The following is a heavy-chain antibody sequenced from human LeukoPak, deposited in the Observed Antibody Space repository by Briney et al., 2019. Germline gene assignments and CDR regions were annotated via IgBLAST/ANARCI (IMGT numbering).Heavy chain of an antibody. V-gene: IGHV1-2*02. CDR3: ARAAHPHYYDSSGYYSSRANFDY. D-gene: IGHD3-22*01. CDR2: INPNSGGT. Sequence: ASVKVSCKASGYTFTGYYMHWVRQAPGQGLEWMGWINPNSGGTNYAQKFQGRVTMTRDTSISTAYMELSRLRSDDTAVYYCARAAHPHYYDSSGYYSSRANFDYWGQGTLVTVSS. J-gene: IGHJ4*02. CDR1: GYTFTGYY.